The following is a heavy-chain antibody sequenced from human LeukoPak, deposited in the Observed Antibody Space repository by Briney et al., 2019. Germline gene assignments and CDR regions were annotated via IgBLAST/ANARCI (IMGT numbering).Heavy chain of an antibody. CDR3: ARGGLANAFDI. Sequence: ASVKVSCKASGYTFTSYVISWVRQAAGQGVGWMGGIIPIFGTANYAQKFQGRVTITTDESTSTAYMELSSLRSDDTAVYYCARGGLANAFDIWGQGTMVTVSS. CDR1: GYTFTSYV. CDR2: IIPIFGTA. J-gene: IGHJ3*02. V-gene: IGHV1-69*05.